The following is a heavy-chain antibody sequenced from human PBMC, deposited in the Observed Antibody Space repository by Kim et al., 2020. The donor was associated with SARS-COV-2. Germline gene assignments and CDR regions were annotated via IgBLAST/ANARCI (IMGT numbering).Heavy chain of an antibody. Sequence: GGSLRLSCAASGFTVSSNYMSWVRQAPGKGLEWVSVIYSGGSTYYADSVKGRFTISRHNSKNTLYLQMNSLRAEDTAVYYCASYSSWYGDYYYGMDVWGQGTTVTVSS. J-gene: IGHJ6*02. D-gene: IGHD6-13*01. CDR1: GFTVSSNY. CDR2: IYSGGST. V-gene: IGHV3-53*04. CDR3: ASYSSWYGDYYYGMDV.